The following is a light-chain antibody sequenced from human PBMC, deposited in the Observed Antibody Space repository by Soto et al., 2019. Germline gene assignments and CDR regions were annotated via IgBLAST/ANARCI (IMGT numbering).Light chain of an antibody. CDR2: DAS. CDR1: QDISNY. V-gene: IGKV1-33*01. CDR3: QQFYYYPHT. Sequence: DIQMTQSPSSLSASVGDRVTITCQASQDISNYLNWYQQKPGKAPKLLIYDASNLETGVPSRFSGSGSGTDFTFTISSLQPEDIATYFCQQFYYYPHTFGQGTKLEV. J-gene: IGKJ2*01.